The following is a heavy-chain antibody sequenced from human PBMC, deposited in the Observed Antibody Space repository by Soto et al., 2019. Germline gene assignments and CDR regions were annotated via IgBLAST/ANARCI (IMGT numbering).Heavy chain of an antibody. D-gene: IGHD1-7*01. CDR2: FIPIFGTA. CDR1: GGTFSSYA. Sequence: SVKVSCKASGGTFSSYAISWVRQAPGQGLEWMGGFIPIFGTANYAQKFQGRVTITADESTSTAYMELSSLRSEDTAVYYCASRPVPGTTYTDAFDLWGQGTMVTVSS. V-gene: IGHV1-69*13. CDR3: ASRPVPGTTYTDAFDL. J-gene: IGHJ3*01.